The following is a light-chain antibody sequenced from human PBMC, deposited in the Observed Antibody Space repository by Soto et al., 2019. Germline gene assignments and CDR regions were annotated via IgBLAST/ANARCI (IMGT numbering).Light chain of an antibody. J-gene: IGLJ1*01. Sequence: QSALTQPASVSGSPGQSITISCTGTSSDVGGYNYVSWYRQHPVKAPKLMIYDVTNRPSGVSDRFSGSKSGNTASLTISGLQAEDEADYYCSSYTSSSTPYVFGTGTKVTV. CDR3: SSYTSSSTPYV. CDR2: DVT. CDR1: SSDVGGYNY. V-gene: IGLV2-14*01.